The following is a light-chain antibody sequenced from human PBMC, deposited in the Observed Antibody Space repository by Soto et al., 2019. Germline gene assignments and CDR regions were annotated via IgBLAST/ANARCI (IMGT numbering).Light chain of an antibody. Sequence: EIVLTQSPGTLSLSPGERATLSCRASQSVSSSYLAWYQQKPGQAPRLLIYGASSRATGIPDRFSGSGSGTDFTLTISRLEPEDFAVYYCLQYDTSPITFGQGTRLEIK. J-gene: IGKJ5*01. CDR3: LQYDTSPIT. V-gene: IGKV3-20*01. CDR2: GAS. CDR1: QSVSSSY.